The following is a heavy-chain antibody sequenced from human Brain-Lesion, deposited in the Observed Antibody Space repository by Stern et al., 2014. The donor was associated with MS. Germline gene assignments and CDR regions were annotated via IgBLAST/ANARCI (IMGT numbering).Heavy chain of an antibody. J-gene: IGHJ4*02. CDR2: IYASGNT. Sequence: VQLVESGPGLVKPSQTLSLTCTVSGGPISSHSYYWSWIRQPAGKGLEWIGRIYASGNTNYNPSLKSRVSISVDTPKTQLSLGLSSVTASDTAVYYCARDYGDLEFDLWGQGTLVTVSS. V-gene: IGHV4-61*02. CDR1: GGPISSHSYY. CDR3: ARDYGDLEFDL. D-gene: IGHD4-17*01.